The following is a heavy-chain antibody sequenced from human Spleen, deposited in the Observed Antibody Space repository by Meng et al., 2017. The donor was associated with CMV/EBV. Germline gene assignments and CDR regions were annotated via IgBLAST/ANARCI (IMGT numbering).Heavy chain of an antibody. Sequence: GESLKISCAASGFTFSSYGMHWVRQAPGKGLEWVAFIRYDGSNKYYADSVKGRFTISRDNSKNTLYLQMNSLRAEDTAVYYCAEPIAAAGTGGSGGYWGQGTLVTVS. D-gene: IGHD6-13*01. CDR2: IRYDGSNK. CDR3: AEPIAAAGTGGSGGY. V-gene: IGHV3-30*02. CDR1: GFTFSSYG. J-gene: IGHJ4*02.